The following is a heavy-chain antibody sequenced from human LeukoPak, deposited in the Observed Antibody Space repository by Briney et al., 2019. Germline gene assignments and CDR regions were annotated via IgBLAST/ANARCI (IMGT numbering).Heavy chain of an antibody. V-gene: IGHV4-39*07. D-gene: IGHD3-16*02. CDR1: GGSISSSSYY. Sequence: SETLSLTCTVSGGSISSSSYYWGWIRQPPGKGLEWIGSIYYSGSTYYNPSLKSRVTISVDTSKNQFSLKLSSVTAADTAVYYCASRHLGGYLYWYFDLWGRGTLVTVSS. CDR2: IYYSGST. CDR3: ASRHLGGYLYWYFDL. J-gene: IGHJ2*01.